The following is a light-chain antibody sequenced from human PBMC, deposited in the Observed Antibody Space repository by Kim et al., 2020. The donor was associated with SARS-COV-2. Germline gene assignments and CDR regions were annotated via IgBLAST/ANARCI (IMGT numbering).Light chain of an antibody. Sequence: QSALTQPPSASGSPGQSVTISCTGTSSDVGGYNYVSWYQQHPGKVPKLMIYEVSKRPSGVPDRFSGSKSGNTASLTVSGLQAEDEADYYCSSYAGSTTFYGFGTG. CDR2: EVS. CDR1: SSDVGGYNY. V-gene: IGLV2-8*01. CDR3: SSYAGSTTFYG. J-gene: IGLJ1*01.